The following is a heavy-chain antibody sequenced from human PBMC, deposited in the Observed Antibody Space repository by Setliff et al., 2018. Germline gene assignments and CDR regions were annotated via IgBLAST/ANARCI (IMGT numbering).Heavy chain of an antibody. Sequence: SETLSHTCAVYGGSFSGYYWSWIRQPPGKRLEWIGEIIHSGSTNYNPSLKSRVTISMDTSKNQFSLKVSSVTAADTAVYYCARSFSRSEKFLLDYWGQGALVTVSS. V-gene: IGHV4-34*12. CDR3: ARSFSRSEKFLLDY. CDR2: IIHSGST. J-gene: IGHJ4*02. D-gene: IGHD2-15*01. CDR1: GGSFSGYY.